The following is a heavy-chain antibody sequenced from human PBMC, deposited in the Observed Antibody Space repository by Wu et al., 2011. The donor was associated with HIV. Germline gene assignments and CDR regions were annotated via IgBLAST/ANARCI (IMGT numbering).Heavy chain of an antibody. CDR3: ARVPPKDYYYGMDV. Sequence: SCKASGYTFTGYYVHWVRQAPGQGLEWLGWINPINGGTDYARKFQGRVTITRNTSISTAYMQLSSLGSEDSAVYYCARVPPKDYYYGMDVWGQGTIVIVSS. J-gene: IGHJ6*02. CDR1: GYTFTGYY. V-gene: IGHV1-2*02. CDR2: INPINGGT.